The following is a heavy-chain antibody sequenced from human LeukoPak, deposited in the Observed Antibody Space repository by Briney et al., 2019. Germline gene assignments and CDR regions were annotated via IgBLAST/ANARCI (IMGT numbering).Heavy chain of an antibody. V-gene: IGHV4-34*01. J-gene: IGHJ4*02. CDR1: GGSFSGYY. CDR3: ARDLDSSGYYFDY. Sequence: SETLSLTCAVYGGSFSGYYWGWIRQPPGKGLEWIGEINHSGNTNYNPSLKSRVTISVDTSKNQFSLKLSSVTAADTAVYYCARDLDSSGYYFDYWGQGTLVTVSS. CDR2: INHSGNT. D-gene: IGHD3-22*01.